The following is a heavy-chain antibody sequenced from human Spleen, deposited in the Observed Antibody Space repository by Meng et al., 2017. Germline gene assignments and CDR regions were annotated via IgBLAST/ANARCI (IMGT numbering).Heavy chain of an antibody. J-gene: IGHJ3*02. CDR2: ITATSNFM. CDR1: GFTVSSNY. V-gene: IGHV3-21*06. D-gene: IGHD3-22*01. Sequence: GESLKISCAASGFTVSSNYMSWVRQAPGEGLEWVSSITATSNFMYYVDSVKGRFTISRDNARNSLYLEMNSLRDEDTAVYYCARDINTSGYEDALDIWGQGTMVTVSS. CDR3: ARDINTSGYEDALDI.